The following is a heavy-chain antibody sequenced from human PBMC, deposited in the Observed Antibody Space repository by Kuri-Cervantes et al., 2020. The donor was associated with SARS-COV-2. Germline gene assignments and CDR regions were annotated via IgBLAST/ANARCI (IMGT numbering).Heavy chain of an antibody. Sequence: SETLSLTCTASGGSISSYYWSWIRQPAGKGLEWIGRIYTSGSTNYNPSLKSRVTISVDTSKNQFSLKLSSVTAADTAVYYCARGSESPPFDYWGQGTLVTVSS. CDR3: ARGSESPPFDY. CDR2: IYTSGST. D-gene: IGHD2/OR15-2a*01. J-gene: IGHJ4*02. V-gene: IGHV4-4*07. CDR1: GGSISSYY.